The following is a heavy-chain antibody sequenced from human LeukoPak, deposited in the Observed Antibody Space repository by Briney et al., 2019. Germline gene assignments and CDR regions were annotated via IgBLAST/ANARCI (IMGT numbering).Heavy chain of an antibody. V-gene: IGHV1-18*01. J-gene: IGHJ6*02. Sequence: GASVKVSCKASGYTFTSYGISWVRQAPGQGLEWMGWISAYNGNTNYAQKLQGRVTMTTDTSTSTAYMELRSLRSDDTAVYYYARVESVCIGVFSRRCYGMDVWGQGTTVTVSS. CDR2: ISAYNGNT. CDR3: ARVESVCIGVFSRRCYGMDV. D-gene: IGHD3-10*01. CDR1: GYTFTSYG.